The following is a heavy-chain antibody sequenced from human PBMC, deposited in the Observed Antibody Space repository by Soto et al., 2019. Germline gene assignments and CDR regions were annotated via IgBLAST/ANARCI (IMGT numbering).Heavy chain of an antibody. CDR2: IPFDGINK. CDR3: AKDRVQLEGMDV. J-gene: IGHJ6*02. Sequence: QVQLVESGGGVVQPGRSLRLSFAASGFTFSSYGIHWVRQAPGKGLEWVAVIPFDGINKHYADSVKARFTISRDNSKNTVYLQMNSLRPEDTAVYYCAKDRVQLEGMDVWGQGTTVTVSS. V-gene: IGHV3-30*18. CDR1: GFTFSSYG. D-gene: IGHD6-13*01.